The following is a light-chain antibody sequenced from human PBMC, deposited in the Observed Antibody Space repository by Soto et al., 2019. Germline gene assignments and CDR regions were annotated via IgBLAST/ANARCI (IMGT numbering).Light chain of an antibody. Sequence: IMLSQSPGTVSVSPGERATLSCRASQSISRTLAWYQQKSGQPPRLLIYGASTRATGIPARFSGSGSGTEFTLTISSLQSEDFAVYYCQQYNNWPPIPFGHGTRLEIK. CDR2: GAS. V-gene: IGKV3-15*01. CDR3: QQYNNWPPIP. J-gene: IGKJ5*01. CDR1: QSISRT.